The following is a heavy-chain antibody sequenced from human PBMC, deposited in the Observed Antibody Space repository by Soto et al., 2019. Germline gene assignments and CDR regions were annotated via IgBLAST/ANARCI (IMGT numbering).Heavy chain of an antibody. CDR3: ARERGKPMTKRDALDI. CDR1: GGSISSYY. Sequence: PSETLSLTCTVSGGSISSYYWSWIRQPPGKGLEWIGYIYYSGSTNYNPSLKSRVTISVDTSKKQFSLKLSSVTAAEPAVYYCARERGKPMTKRDALDIGGQGTMATVSS. CDR2: IYYSGST. V-gene: IGHV4-59*01. D-gene: IGHD3-22*01. J-gene: IGHJ3*02.